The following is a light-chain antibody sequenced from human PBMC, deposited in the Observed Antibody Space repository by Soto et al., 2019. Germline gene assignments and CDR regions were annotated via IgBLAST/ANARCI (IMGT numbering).Light chain of an antibody. Sequence: QSALTQPRSVSGSPGQSVTISCTGTSSDVGGYSYVSWYLQHPGKAPKLMIFDVNKRPSGVPNRFSGSKSGNTASLTISGLRAEDEAGYYCCSYAGSYTVFGGGTKLTVL. V-gene: IGLV2-11*01. CDR3: CSYAGSYTV. CDR1: SSDVGGYSY. J-gene: IGLJ3*02. CDR2: DVN.